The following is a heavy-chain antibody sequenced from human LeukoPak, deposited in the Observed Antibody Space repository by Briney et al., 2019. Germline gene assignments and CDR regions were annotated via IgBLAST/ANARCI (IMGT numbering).Heavy chain of an antibody. D-gene: IGHD3-3*01. J-gene: IGHJ4*02. Sequence: SETLSLTCAVYGGSFSGYYWSWIRQPPGKGLEWIGEINHSGSTNYNPSLKSRVTISVDTSKNQFSLKLSSVTAADTAVYYCARAHYDFWSGYRYYFDYWGQGTPVTVSS. CDR2: INHSGST. CDR3: ARAHYDFWSGYRYYFDY. CDR1: GGSFSGYY. V-gene: IGHV4-34*01.